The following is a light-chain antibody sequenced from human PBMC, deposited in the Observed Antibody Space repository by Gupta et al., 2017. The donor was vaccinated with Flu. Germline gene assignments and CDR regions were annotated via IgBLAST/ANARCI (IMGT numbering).Light chain of an antibody. J-gene: IGLJ2*01. CDR3: GTWDNSLSEMI. CDR1: SSNIAINS. CDR2: DNH. V-gene: IGLV1-51*01. Sequence: QPVLTQPPSLSAAPGQKVTIPCSGSSSNIAINSVSWYQQFPGTAPKLLIFDNHQRPSGIPERFSGSKSGTSATLGITGLQTGDEADYYCGTWDNSLSEMIFGGGTKLTVL.